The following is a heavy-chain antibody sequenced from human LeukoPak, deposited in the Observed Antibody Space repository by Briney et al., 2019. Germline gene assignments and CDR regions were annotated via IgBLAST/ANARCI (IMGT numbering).Heavy chain of an antibody. J-gene: IGHJ3*02. CDR1: GCIFRNYG. V-gene: IGHV3-30*18. CDR3: AKDIQVERRKNGFDI. Sequence: GGSLRLSCAASGCIFRNYGMHWVRQAPGKGLEWVAVISYDGSNKHYADSVKGRFSISRDNSKNTVYLQMNSLRAEDTAVYYCAKDIQVERRKNGFDIWGQGTMVTVSS. CDR2: ISYDGSNK. D-gene: IGHD1-1*01.